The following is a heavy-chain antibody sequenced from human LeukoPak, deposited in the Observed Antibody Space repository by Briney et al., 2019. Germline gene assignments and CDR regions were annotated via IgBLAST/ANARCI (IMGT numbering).Heavy chain of an antibody. V-gene: IGHV3-11*04. CDR1: GFTFRDSY. D-gene: IGHD3-10*01. CDR3: ARGARGSGTASDY. CDR2: ISGSGTTI. Sequence: GGSLRLSCAASGFTFRDSYMSWIRQAPGKGLEWVSYISGSGTTIYSADSVKGRFTISRDNAKNSLYLQMNSLRAEDTAVYYCARGARGSGTASDYWGQGTLVTVSS. J-gene: IGHJ4*02.